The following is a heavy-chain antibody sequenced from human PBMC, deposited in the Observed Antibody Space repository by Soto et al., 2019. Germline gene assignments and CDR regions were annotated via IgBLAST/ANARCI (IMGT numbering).Heavy chain of an antibody. CDR3: ARQIGRGSWSLDN. V-gene: IGHV4-39*01. CDR1: GGSISSSDYW. CDR2: IYYTGST. Sequence: QLQLQESGPGLVKPAETLSLTCTVSGGSISSSDYWWGWIRQPPGKGLEWIGSIYYTGSTYYNPSLKSRVIISVETSKNKFSLRLSSVTAAGTAVYYSARQIGRGSWSLDNWGQGTLVTVSS. J-gene: IGHJ4*02. D-gene: IGHD6-13*01.